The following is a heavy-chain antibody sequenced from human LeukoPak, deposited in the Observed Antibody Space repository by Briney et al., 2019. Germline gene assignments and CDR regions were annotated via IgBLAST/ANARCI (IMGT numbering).Heavy chain of an antibody. D-gene: IGHD1-26*01. CDR1: GGSISRNY. Sequence: SETLSLTCTVSGGSISRNYWNWIRQPPGKGLEWIGNIYYSETTNYNPSLKSRVSISVDTSKNLLSLRLSAVTAADTAVYYCARHGGSYTFDLWGQGVLVTVSS. CDR3: ARHGGSYTFDL. J-gene: IGHJ4*02. V-gene: IGHV4-59*01. CDR2: IYYSETT.